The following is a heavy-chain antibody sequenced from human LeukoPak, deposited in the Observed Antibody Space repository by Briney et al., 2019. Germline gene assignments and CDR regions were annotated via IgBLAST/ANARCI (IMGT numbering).Heavy chain of an antibody. CDR1: GGSIISYY. V-gene: IGHV4-59*12. D-gene: IGHD3-22*01. J-gene: IGHJ4*02. CDR2: TYYSGST. CDR3: ARYYDSRTTFDY. Sequence: SETLSLTCTVSGGSIISYYWSWIRQPPGKGLEWIGYTYYSGSTNYNPSLKSRVTISVDTSKNQFSLQLSSVTAVDTAVYHCARYYDSRTTFDYWGQGALVTVSS.